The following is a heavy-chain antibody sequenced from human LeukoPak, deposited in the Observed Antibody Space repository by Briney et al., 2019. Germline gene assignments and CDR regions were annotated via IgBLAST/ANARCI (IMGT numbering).Heavy chain of an antibody. J-gene: IGHJ4*02. CDR1: GGSIRSYY. V-gene: IGHV4-59*12. CDR2: IHHTGST. D-gene: IGHD2-8*01. CDR3: ARYGVTKLFDY. Sequence: SETLSLTCSVSGGSIRSYYWSWIRQPPGKGLEWIGYIHHTGSTNYNPSLKSRVIISVDTSKNQFSLNLSSVTAADTAVYYCARYGVTKLFDYWGQGTLVTVSS.